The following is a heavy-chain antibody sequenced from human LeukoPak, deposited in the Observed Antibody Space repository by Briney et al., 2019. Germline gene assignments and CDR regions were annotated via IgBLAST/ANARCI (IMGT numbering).Heavy chain of an antibody. CDR1: GFSFSSFS. D-gene: IGHD6-6*01. CDR2: ISGGSSFT. Sequence: GGSLRLSCAASGFSFSSFSMNWVRQAPGKGLEWVSYISGGSSFTYYVDSVKGRFTISRDNAKNSLYLQMNSLRAEDTAMYYCAREWESSSSNYPFDPWGQGTLVTVSS. CDR3: AREWESSSSNYPFDP. J-gene: IGHJ5*02. V-gene: IGHV3-21*01.